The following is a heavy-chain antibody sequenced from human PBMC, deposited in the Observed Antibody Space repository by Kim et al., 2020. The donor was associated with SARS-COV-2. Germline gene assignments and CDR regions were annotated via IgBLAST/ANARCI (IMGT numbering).Heavy chain of an antibody. Sequence: YNPSLKSRVTISVATSKNQFSLKLSSVTAADTAVYYCARISIAAAASFDYWGQGTLVTVSS. D-gene: IGHD6-13*01. J-gene: IGHJ4*02. CDR3: ARISIAAAASFDY. V-gene: IGHV4-59*01.